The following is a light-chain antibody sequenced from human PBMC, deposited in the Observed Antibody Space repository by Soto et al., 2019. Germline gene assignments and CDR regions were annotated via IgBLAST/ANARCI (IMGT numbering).Light chain of an antibody. CDR2: GAS. Sequence: EIVFTQSPGTRSLSPGERATLPCRASQSVSRNYLGWYQQRPGQAPRLLIYGASRRATGIPDRFSGSGSGTEFTLTISRLEPEDFAVYYCQQYGSSPRTFGQGTKVDIK. CDR3: QQYGSSPRT. J-gene: IGKJ1*01. CDR1: QSVSRNY. V-gene: IGKV3-20*01.